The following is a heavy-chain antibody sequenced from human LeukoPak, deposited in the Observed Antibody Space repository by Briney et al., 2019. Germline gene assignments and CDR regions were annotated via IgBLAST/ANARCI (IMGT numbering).Heavy chain of an antibody. J-gene: IGHJ4*02. CDR1: GYTFTSYY. CDR2: INPSGGST. D-gene: IGHD5-12*01. CDR3: AREGGRGYSGYDFYY. V-gene: IGHV1-46*01. Sequence: ASVKVSCKASGYTFTSYYMHWVRQAPGQGLEWMGIINPSGGSTSYAQKFQGRVTMTRDTSTSTVYVELSSLRSEDTAVYYCAREGGRGYSGYDFYYWGQGTLVTVSS.